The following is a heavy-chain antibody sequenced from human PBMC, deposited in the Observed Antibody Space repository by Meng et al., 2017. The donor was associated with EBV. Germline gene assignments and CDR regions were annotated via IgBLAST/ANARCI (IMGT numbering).Heavy chain of an antibody. D-gene: IGHD6-13*01. V-gene: IGHV1-69*06. J-gene: IGHJ4*02. CDR2: IIPIFGTA. CDR3: ARAEIAAAGRLDY. CDR1: GGTFSSYA. Sequence: QVQRVQSGAGVRKPGASVKFSCKASGGTFSSYAISWVRQAPGQGLEWMGGIIPIFGTANYAQKFQGRVTITADKSTSTAYMELSSLRSEDTAVYYCARAEIAAAGRLDYWGQGTLVTVSS.